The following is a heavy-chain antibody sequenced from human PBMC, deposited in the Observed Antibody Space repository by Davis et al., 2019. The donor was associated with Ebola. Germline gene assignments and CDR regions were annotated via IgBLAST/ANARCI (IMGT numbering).Heavy chain of an antibody. CDR1: GGSFSGYS. CDR2: IYHSGNI. J-gene: IGHJ3*02. CDR3: ARSPTGFDAFDI. D-gene: IGHD3-10*01. V-gene: IGHV4-30-2*01. Sequence: SETLSLTCAVYGGSFSGYSWSWIRQPRGKGPEWIGYIYHSGNIYYNSSLKSRVTISVDRSKNQFSLKVTSVTAADTAVYYCARSPTGFDAFDIWGQGTLVTVSS.